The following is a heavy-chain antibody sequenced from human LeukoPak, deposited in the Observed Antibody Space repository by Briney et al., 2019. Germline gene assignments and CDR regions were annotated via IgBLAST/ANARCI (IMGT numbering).Heavy chain of an antibody. CDR1: GLTFSSYG. Sequence: PGGYLRLSCAVSGLTFSSYGMHWVRQAPGKGLEWVAIIWYDGSNTYYADSVKGRFTISRDNSKNTLYLEMNSVRVEDTAMYYCAPDHGGYWGQGTLVTVSS. CDR3: APDHGGY. J-gene: IGHJ4*02. D-gene: IGHD3-16*01. CDR2: IWYDGSNT. V-gene: IGHV3-33*01.